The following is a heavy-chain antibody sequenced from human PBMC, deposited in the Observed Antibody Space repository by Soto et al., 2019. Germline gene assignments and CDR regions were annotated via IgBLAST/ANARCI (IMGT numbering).Heavy chain of an antibody. CDR2: INHCGGT. CDR3: ARDRQYYQFWSGCQNEGPCAMDV. Sequence: QVQLQQWGAGLLKPSETLSLTCAVYGGSFSGYYWTWIRQAPGKGLEWIGEINHCGGTNYNSSLRSRVTVSVDTSKDQLALILCSVTAADTAVYYCARDRQYYQFWSGCQNEGPCAMDVWGQGTTVTVSS. D-gene: IGHD3-3*02. V-gene: IGHV4-34*02. CDR1: GGSFSGYY. J-gene: IGHJ6*02.